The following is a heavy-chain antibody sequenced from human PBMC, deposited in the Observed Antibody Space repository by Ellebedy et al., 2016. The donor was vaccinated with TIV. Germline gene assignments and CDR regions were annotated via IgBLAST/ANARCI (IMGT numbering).Heavy chain of an antibody. D-gene: IGHD3-10*02. CDR2: MNPNSGNT. V-gene: IGHV1-8*02. CDR3: ARDFEFMIYVNGGEYYHYALDV. CDR1: GYTFTNYD. Sequence: AASVKVSCKASGYTFTNYDIDWVRQATGQGLEWMGWMNPNSGNTGNAQKFQGRVTMNRDNSISTAYMELSSLTSEDTAVYYCARDFEFMIYVNGGEYYHYALDVWGQGTTVTVAS. J-gene: IGHJ6*02.